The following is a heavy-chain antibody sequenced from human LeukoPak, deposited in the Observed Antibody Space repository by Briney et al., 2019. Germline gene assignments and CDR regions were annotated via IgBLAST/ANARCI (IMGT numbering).Heavy chain of an antibody. D-gene: IGHD3-16*02. CDR1: AFIFRTYS. CDR2: ISGSTSYI. Sequence: PGGSLRLSCVASAFIFRTYSMHWVRQAPGKGLEWVSSISGSTSYIYYADSVRGRFTISRDNAENSLYLQMNSLRAEDTAVYYCARGSDFVWGSYRPYFDYWGQGTLVTVSS. CDR3: ARGSDFVWGSYRPYFDY. J-gene: IGHJ4*02. V-gene: IGHV3-21*01.